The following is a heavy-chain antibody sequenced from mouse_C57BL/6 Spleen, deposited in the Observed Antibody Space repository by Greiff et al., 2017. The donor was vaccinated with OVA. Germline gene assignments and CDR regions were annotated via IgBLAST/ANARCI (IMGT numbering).Heavy chain of an antibody. CDR2: IWRGGST. CDR1: GFSLTSYG. J-gene: IGHJ4*01. Sequence: VKLMESGPGLVQPSQSLSITCTVSGFSLTSYGVHWVRQSPGKGLEWLGVIWRGGSTDYNAAFMSRLSITKDNSKSQVFFKMNSLQADDTAIYYCAKGGGGFYAMDYWGQGTSVTVSS. V-gene: IGHV2-5*01. CDR3: AKGGGGFYAMDY.